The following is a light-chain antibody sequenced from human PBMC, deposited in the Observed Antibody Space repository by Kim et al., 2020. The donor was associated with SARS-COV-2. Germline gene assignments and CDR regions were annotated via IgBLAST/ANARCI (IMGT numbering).Light chain of an antibody. Sequence: GQTATITCAGSNVGRKSVHWYQHKPGQAPVLVIHYDKDRPSGIPERFSGSNSGNTAAATLTISRVEAGDEADYYCQLWDSSTDHWVFGGGTQLTVL. V-gene: IGLV3-21*04. CDR3: QLWDSSTDHWV. CDR2: YDK. J-gene: IGLJ3*02. CDR1: NVGRKS.